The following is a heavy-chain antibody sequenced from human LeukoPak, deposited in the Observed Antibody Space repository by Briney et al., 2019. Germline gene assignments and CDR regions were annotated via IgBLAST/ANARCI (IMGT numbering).Heavy chain of an antibody. CDR3: ARDHNYAFDN. V-gene: IGHV3-11*06. Sequence: GGSLRLSCAASGFPFSEYSMNWVRQAPGKGLEWISYIGISSGNTKYADSVKGRFTVSGDNARSSLYLQMNSLRVEDTAVYYCARDHNYAFDNWGQGTLVTVSS. CDR1: GFPFSEYS. J-gene: IGHJ4*02. CDR2: IGISSGNT. D-gene: IGHD1-1*01.